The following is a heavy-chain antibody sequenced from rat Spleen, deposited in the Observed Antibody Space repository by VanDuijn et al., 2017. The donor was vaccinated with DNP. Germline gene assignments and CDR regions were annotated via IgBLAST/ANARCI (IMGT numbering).Heavy chain of an antibody. D-gene: IGHD4-3*01. Sequence: EVQLVESGGDLVQPGGSLKLSCVVSGFTFNKYWMTWIRQVPGMGLEWVASMTNSGGNTFYPDSVKGRFTISRDDAKSTLYLQMNSLRSEDMATYYCIRWNSGHFDYWGQGVMVTVSS. CDR3: IRWNSGHFDY. J-gene: IGHJ2*01. CDR2: MTNSGGNT. V-gene: IGHV5-31*01. CDR1: GFTFNKYW.